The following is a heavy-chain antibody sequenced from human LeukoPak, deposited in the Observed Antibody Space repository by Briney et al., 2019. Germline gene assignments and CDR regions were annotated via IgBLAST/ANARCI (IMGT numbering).Heavy chain of an antibody. CDR3: AGDSGSYFPYYYYGMDV. D-gene: IGHD1-26*01. J-gene: IGHJ6*02. Sequence: ASVKVSCKASGYTFTGYYTHWVRQAPGQGLEWMGWINPNSGGTNYAQKFQGRVTMTRDTSISTAYMELSRLRSDDTAVYYCAGDSGSYFPYYYYGMDVWGQGTTVTVSS. CDR2: INPNSGGT. V-gene: IGHV1-2*02. CDR1: GYTFTGYY.